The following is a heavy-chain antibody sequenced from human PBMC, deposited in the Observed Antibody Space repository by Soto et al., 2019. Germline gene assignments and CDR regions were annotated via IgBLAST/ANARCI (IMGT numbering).Heavy chain of an antibody. CDR3: ARDRRDSVADRRSFDV. J-gene: IGHJ3*01. CDR1: GYSFTTYG. CDR2: ISVYNGDT. D-gene: IGHD1-26*01. V-gene: IGHV1-18*01. Sequence: GPSVKVSCKASGYSFTTYGISWVRQAPGQGLEYMGWISVYNGDTNYAQKLQGRVTMTTDTSTSTAYMELRSLRSDDTAIYYCARDRRDSVADRRSFDVWGQGTMVTV.